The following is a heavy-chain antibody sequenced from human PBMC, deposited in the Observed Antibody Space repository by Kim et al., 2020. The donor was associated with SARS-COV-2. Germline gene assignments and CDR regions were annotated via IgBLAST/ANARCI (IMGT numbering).Heavy chain of an antibody. Sequence: GGSLRLSCAASGFTFSSYWMHWVRQAPGKGLVWFSRINSDGSTTNHADSVKGRFTISRDNAKNTLYLQMNSLRAEDTAVYYCARRAYSSGWWYFDYWGQGTLVTVSS. D-gene: IGHD6-19*01. CDR3: ARRAYSSGWWYFDY. CDR1: GFTFSSYW. J-gene: IGHJ4*02. CDR2: INSDGSTT. V-gene: IGHV3-74*01.